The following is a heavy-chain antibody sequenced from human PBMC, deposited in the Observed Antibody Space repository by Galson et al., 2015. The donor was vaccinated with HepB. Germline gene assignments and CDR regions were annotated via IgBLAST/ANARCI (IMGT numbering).Heavy chain of an antibody. CDR1: GFSLSTTEMR. Sequence: PALVKPTQTLTLTCTFSGFSLSTTEMRVSWIRQPPGKALEWLARIDWDDDKFYSTSLKTRLTISKDTSKNQVVLTMTNMDPVDTATYYCARAWYSSSWYPWYFDLCGRATLVTVSS. V-gene: IGHV2-70*04. CDR3: ARAWYSSSWYPWYFDL. J-gene: IGHJ2*01. D-gene: IGHD6-13*01. CDR2: IDWDDDK.